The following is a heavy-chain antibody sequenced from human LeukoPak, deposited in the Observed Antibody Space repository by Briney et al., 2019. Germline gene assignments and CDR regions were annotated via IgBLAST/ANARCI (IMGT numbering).Heavy chain of an antibody. CDR1: GYTFTSYG. D-gene: IGHD6-19*01. J-gene: IGHJ5*02. Sequence: ASVKVSCKASGYTFTSYGISWVRQAPGQGLEWMGWISAYNGNTNYAQKLQGRVTMTTDTSTSTAYMELRSLRSDDTAVYYCARDASYSSGAGDWFDPWGQGTLVTVSS. CDR3: ARDASYSSGAGDWFDP. CDR2: ISAYNGNT. V-gene: IGHV1-18*04.